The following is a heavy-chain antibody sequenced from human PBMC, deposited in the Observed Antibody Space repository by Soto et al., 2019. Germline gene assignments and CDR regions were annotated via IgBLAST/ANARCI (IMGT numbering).Heavy chain of an antibody. Sequence: SVKVSCKASGGTFSSYAISWVRQAPGQGLEWMGGIIPIFGTANYAQKFQGRVTITADESTSTAYMELSSLRSEDTAVYYCARVRFDYGSGSFYYGMDVWGQGTTLTVSS. CDR3: ARVRFDYGSGSFYYGMDV. CDR2: IIPIFGTA. D-gene: IGHD3-10*01. V-gene: IGHV1-69*13. J-gene: IGHJ6*02. CDR1: GGTFSSYA.